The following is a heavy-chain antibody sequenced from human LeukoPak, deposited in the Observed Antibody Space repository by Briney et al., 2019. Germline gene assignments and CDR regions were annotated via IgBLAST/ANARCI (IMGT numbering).Heavy chain of an antibody. Sequence: GGSLRLSCAASGFTFYDYGMSWVRQAPGKGVEWVSGINWNGGSTGYADSVKGRFTISRDNAKNSLYLQMNSLRAEDTALYYCARGDCTNGVCYHYYYYYMDVWGKGTTVTVSS. CDR1: GFTFYDYG. CDR3: ARGDCTNGVCYHYYYYYMDV. V-gene: IGHV3-20*04. J-gene: IGHJ6*03. D-gene: IGHD2-8*01. CDR2: INWNGGST.